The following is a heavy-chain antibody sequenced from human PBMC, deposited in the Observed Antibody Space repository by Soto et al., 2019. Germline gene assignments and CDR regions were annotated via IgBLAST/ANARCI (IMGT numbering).Heavy chain of an antibody. D-gene: IGHD3-22*01. J-gene: IGHJ4*02. V-gene: IGHV4-38-2*01. CDR2: IYYSGST. Sequence: SETLSLTCGVSGYSINSGYYWGWIRQPPGKGLEWIGSIYYSGSTYYNPSLKSRVTISVDKYKNQFSLKLSSVTAADTAVYYCARHGSDSSGYSDTYYFDYWGQGTLVTVSS. CDR1: GYSINSGYY. CDR3: ARHGSDSSGYSDTYYFDY.